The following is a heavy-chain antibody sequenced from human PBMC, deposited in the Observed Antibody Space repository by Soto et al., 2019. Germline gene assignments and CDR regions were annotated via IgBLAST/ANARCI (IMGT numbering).Heavy chain of an antibody. J-gene: IGHJ2*01. Sequence: QVQLVQSGAEVKKPGSSVKVSCKASGGTFSSYAISWVRQAPGQGLEWMGGIIPIFGTANYAQKFQGRVTITADESTSTAYMELSSLRSEDTAVYYCARVGTSYCSSTSCYSYWYFVLWGRGTLVTVSS. CDR1: GGTFSSYA. V-gene: IGHV1-69*01. D-gene: IGHD2-2*01. CDR2: IIPIFGTA. CDR3: ARVGTSYCSSTSCYSYWYFVL.